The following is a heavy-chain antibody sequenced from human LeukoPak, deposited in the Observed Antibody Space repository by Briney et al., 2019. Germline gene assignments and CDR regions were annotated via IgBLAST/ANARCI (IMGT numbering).Heavy chain of an antibody. CDR3: ARRDSSGWYYFDY. CDR1: GFTFSSYW. D-gene: IGHD6-19*01. J-gene: IGHJ4*02. CDR2: IKRDGSEE. V-gene: IGHV3-7*01. Sequence: GGSLRLSCAASGFTFSSYWMTWVRQAPGKGLERVANIKRDGSEEFYVDSAKGRFTISRDNAKNSLYLQMNSLRAEDTAVYYCARRDSSGWYYFDYWSQGTLVTVSS.